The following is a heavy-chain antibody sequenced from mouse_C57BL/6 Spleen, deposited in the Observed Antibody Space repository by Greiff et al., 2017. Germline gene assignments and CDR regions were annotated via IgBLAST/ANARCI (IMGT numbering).Heavy chain of an antibody. D-gene: IGHD1-1*01. V-gene: IGHV1-80*01. Sequence: QVQLKESGAELVKPGASVKISCKASGYAFSSYWMNWVKQRPGKGLEWIGQIYPGDGDTNYNGKFKGKATLTADKSSSTAYMQLSSLTSEDSAVYFCARGWDYYSSSSLAYWGQGTLVTVSA. CDR2: IYPGDGDT. CDR1: GYAFSSYW. J-gene: IGHJ3*01. CDR3: ARGWDYYSSSSLAY.